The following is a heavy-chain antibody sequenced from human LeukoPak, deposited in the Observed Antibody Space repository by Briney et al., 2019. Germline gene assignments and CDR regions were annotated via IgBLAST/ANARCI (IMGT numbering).Heavy chain of an antibody. CDR2: IKVDGTEK. Sequence: PGGSLRLSCAASGFTFSGYWMSWVRQAPGKGLESVANIKVDGTEKYYVDSVKGRFTISRDNAKNSLSLQMSGLRAEDTAVYYCARDWNGSGTAFDHWGQGTLVTVSS. J-gene: IGHJ4*02. CDR3: ARDWNGSGTAFDH. CDR1: GFTFSGYW. D-gene: IGHD1-1*01. V-gene: IGHV3-7*05.